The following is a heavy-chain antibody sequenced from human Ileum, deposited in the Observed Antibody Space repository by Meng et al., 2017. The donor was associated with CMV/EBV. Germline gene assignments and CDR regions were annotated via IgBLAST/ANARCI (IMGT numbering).Heavy chain of an antibody. CDR2: IKSKTDGGTT. J-gene: IGHJ5*02. CDR1: FTFSNAG. D-gene: IGHD2-21*01. Sequence: FTFSNAGMSWVRQAPGKGLEWVGRIKSKTDGGTTDYAAPVKGRFTISRDDSKNTLYLQMNSLKTEDTAVYYCTTDIDYSRRYNWFDPWGQGTLVTVSS. CDR3: TTDIDYSRRYNWFDP. V-gene: IGHV3-15*01.